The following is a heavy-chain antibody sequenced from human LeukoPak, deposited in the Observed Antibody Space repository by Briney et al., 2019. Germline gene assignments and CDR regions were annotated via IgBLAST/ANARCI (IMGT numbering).Heavy chain of an antibody. Sequence: GGSLRLSCAASGFTFSSYEMNWVRQAPGKGLEWVSYISSSGGTIYYADSVKGRFTISRDNAKNSLYLQMNSLRAEDTAVYYCARRYYYDSSGSYYFDYWGQGTLVTVSS. J-gene: IGHJ4*02. CDR2: ISSSGGTI. CDR3: ARRYYYDSSGSYYFDY. D-gene: IGHD3-22*01. V-gene: IGHV3-48*03. CDR1: GFTFSSYE.